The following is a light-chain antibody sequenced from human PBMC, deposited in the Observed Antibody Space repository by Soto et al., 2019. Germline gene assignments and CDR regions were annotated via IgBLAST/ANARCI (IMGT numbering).Light chain of an antibody. CDR1: SSDIGAYNY. CDR3: SSYTSSNTLV. Sequence: QSALTQPASVSGSPGQSITISCTGTSSDIGAYNYVSWYQQHPGKVPKVMIYDVSNRPSGVSDRFSGSKSGNTASLTISGLQAEDEADYYCSSYTSSNTLVFGGGTKLTVL. CDR2: DVS. J-gene: IGLJ2*01. V-gene: IGLV2-14*01.